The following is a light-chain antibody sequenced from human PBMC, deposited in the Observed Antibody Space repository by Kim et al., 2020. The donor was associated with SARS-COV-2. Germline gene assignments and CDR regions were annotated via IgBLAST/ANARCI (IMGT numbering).Light chain of an antibody. J-gene: IGKJ3*01. CDR1: QSVSSSY. CDR3: QQYGNSRFT. V-gene: IGKV3-20*01. Sequence: EIVLTQSPGTLSLSPGERATLSCRASQSVSSSYLAWYQQKPGQAPRLLIYGASSRATGIPDRFSGSGSGTDFTLTISRLEPEDFAVYYCQQYGNSRFTFGPGTKLEI. CDR2: GAS.